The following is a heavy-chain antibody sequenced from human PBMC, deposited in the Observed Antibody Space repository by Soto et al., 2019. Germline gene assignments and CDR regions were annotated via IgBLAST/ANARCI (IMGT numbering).Heavy chain of an antibody. CDR1: GSTFDDSA. D-gene: IGHD1-26*01. CDR3: AKNQGVELVPLATVDWFDP. Sequence: PGGPLRPPLTPSGSTFDDSALPWVPQSPGKVLEWISSISGSGFKKYYADSVKGRFTISRDNYKSTVYLELNNMSAADTAVYHCAKNQGVELVPLATVDWFDPWGQGSVVTVSS. CDR2: ISGSGFKK. V-gene: IGHV3-23*01. J-gene: IGHJ5*02.